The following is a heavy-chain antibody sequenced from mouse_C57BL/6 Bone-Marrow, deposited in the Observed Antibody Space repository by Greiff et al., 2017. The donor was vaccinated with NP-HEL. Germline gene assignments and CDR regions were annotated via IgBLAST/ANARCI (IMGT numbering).Heavy chain of an antibody. CDR2: INPSSGYT. J-gene: IGHJ2*01. CDR1: GYTFTSYT. D-gene: IGHD4-1*01. CDR3: ARSFGNY. Sequence: VHLVESGAELARPGASVKMSCKASGYTFTSYTMHWVKQRPGQGLEWIGYINPSSGYTKYNQKFKDKATLTADKSSSTAYMQLSSLTSEDSAVYYCARSFGNYWGQGTTLTVSS. V-gene: IGHV1-4*01.